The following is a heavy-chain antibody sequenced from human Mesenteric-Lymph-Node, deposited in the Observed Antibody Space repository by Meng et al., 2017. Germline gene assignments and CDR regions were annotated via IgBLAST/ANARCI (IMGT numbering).Heavy chain of an antibody. V-gene: IGHV3-74*01. CDR3: ARGSVDIVATIDY. D-gene: IGHD5-12*01. CDR2: ISSDGSDT. J-gene: IGHJ4*02. Sequence: GGSLRLSCAASGFTFSDYWMHWVRQAPGKGLVWVSRISSDGSDTAYADSVKGRFTISRDNAKNSLYLQMNSLRAEDTAVYYCARGSVDIVATIDYWGQGTLVTVSS. CDR1: GFTFSDYW.